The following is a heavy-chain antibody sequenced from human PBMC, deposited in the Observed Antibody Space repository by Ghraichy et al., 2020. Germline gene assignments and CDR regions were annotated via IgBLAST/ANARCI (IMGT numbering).Heavy chain of an antibody. Sequence: GGSLRLSCAASGFTFSSYGLHWVRQAPGKGLEWVAFIRRDGSDIKYADSVKGRFTISRDNSKNTLYLQMNSLIPEDTAVYYCACADGSDLWKDSWGQGTMVIVSS. D-gene: IGHD3/OR15-3a*01. CDR2: IRRDGSDI. CDR3: ACADGSDLWKDS. V-gene: IGHV3-30*02. CDR1: GFTFSSYG. J-gene: IGHJ4*02.